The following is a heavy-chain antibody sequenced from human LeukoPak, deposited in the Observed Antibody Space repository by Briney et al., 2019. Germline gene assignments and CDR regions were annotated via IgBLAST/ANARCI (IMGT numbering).Heavy chain of an antibody. D-gene: IGHD3-10*01. Sequence: AGSLRLSCAASGFTVSSNYMNWVRQAPGKGLEWVSVIYRGGNTYYADSVKRRFTISRDNSKNTLYLQMNSLRAEDTAVYYCARLWFGELAFDYWGQGTLGPVSS. V-gene: IGHV3-66*01. CDR1: GFTVSSNY. CDR2: IYRGGNT. CDR3: ARLWFGELAFDY. J-gene: IGHJ4*02.